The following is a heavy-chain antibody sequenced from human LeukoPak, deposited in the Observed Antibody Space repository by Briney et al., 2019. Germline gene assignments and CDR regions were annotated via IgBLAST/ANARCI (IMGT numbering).Heavy chain of an antibody. CDR1: GFTFSSYG. CDR2: IRYDGSNK. Sequence: GGSLRLSCAASGFTFSSYGMHWVRQAPGKGLEWVAFIRYDGSNKYYADSVKGRFTISRDNSKNTLYLQMNSLRAEDTAVYYCAKMGIASPRSDYWGQGTLVTVSS. V-gene: IGHV3-30*02. D-gene: IGHD6-13*01. J-gene: IGHJ4*02. CDR3: AKMGIASPRSDY.